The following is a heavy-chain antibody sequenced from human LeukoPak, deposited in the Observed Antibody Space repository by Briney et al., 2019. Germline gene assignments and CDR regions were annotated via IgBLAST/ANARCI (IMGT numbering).Heavy chain of an antibody. CDR2: IYYRGST. Sequence: SETLSLTCTVSGGSISSDYWSWIRQSPGKGLEWIGYIYYRGSTNYNPSLKSRVTISVDTSKNQFSLKLSSVTAADTAVYYCARLSGYSSGHYYSDYWGQGTLVTVSS. J-gene: IGHJ4*02. CDR1: GGSISSDY. V-gene: IGHV4-59*01. CDR3: ARLSGYSSGHYYSDY. D-gene: IGHD3-22*01.